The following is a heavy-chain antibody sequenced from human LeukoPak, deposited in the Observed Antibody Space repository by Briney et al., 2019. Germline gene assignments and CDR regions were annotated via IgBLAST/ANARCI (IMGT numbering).Heavy chain of an antibody. V-gene: IGHV4-39*07. Sequence: SQTLSLTCTVSGGSISSGSYYWSWLRQPAGKGLEWIGSIYYSGSTYYNPSLKSRVTISVDTSKNQFSLKLSSVTAADTAVYYCARVNYYDSSGSDAFDIWGQGTMVTVSS. J-gene: IGHJ3*02. D-gene: IGHD3-22*01. CDR2: IYYSGST. CDR1: GGSISSGSYY. CDR3: ARVNYYDSSGSDAFDI.